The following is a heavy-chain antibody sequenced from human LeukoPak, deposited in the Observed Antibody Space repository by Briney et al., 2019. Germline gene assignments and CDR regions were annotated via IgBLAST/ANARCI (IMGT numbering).Heavy chain of an antibody. Sequence: SETLSLTCTVSGGSISSYYWSWIRQPPGKGLEWIGYIYYSGSTNYNPSLTSLVTISVDTSKNQFSLKLSSVTAADTAVYYCARALSNGYRFYYWGQGTLVTVSS. J-gene: IGHJ4*02. CDR3: ARALSNGYRFYY. CDR1: GGSISSYY. V-gene: IGHV4-59*01. D-gene: IGHD5-24*01. CDR2: IYYSGST.